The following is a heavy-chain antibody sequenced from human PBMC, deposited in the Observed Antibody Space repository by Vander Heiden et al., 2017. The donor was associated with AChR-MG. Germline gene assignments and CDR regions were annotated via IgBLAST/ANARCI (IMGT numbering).Heavy chain of an antibody. CDR2: TYYRSKWYN. J-gene: IGHJ4*02. CDR3: ARELVYYDSRHIDY. Sequence: QVQLQQSGPGLVKPSQTLSLTCAISGDRVTSNSAAWNWIMQSPSRGLEWLGRTYYRSKWYNDYAVSVKSRITINPDTSKNQFSLQLNSVTPEDTAVYYCARELVYYDSRHIDYWGQGTLVTVSS. D-gene: IGHD3-22*01. CDR1: GDRVTSNSAA. V-gene: IGHV6-1*01.